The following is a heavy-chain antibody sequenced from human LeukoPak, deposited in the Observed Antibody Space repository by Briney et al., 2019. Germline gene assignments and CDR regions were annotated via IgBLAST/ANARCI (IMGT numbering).Heavy chain of an antibody. J-gene: IGHJ4*02. CDR3: TKAFCDGGDCYEPNY. CDR2: ISSKTYGGTT. CDR1: GFNFGDHA. Sequence: GRSLRLSCTTSGFNFGDHAMSWFRQAPGKGLEWVGFISSKTYGGTTDFAASVKGRFTISRDDSKSVAYLEMNSLKTEDTAVYYCTKAFCDGGDCYEPNYWGQGTLVTVSS. D-gene: IGHD2-21*02. V-gene: IGHV3-49*03.